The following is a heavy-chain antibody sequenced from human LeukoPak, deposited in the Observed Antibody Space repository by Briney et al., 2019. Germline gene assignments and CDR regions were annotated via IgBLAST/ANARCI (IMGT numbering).Heavy chain of an antibody. CDR3: ARRSYDILTGYYNFDY. V-gene: IGHV1-18*04. D-gene: IGHD3-9*01. J-gene: IGHJ4*02. Sequence: GASVKVSCTASGYTFTSYGISWVRQAPGQGLEWMGWISAYNGNTNYAQKLQGRVTMTTDTSTSTAYMELRSLRSDDTAVYYCARRSYDILTGYYNFDYWGQGTLVTVSS. CDR1: GYTFTSYG. CDR2: ISAYNGNT.